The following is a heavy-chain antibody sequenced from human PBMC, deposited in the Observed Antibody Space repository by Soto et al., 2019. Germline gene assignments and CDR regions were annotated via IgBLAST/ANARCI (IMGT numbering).Heavy chain of an antibody. CDR2: IYYSGST. Sequence: PSETLSLTCTVSGGSISSGDYYWSWIRQPPGKGLEWIGYIYYSGSTYYNPSLKSRVTISVDTSKNQFSLKLSSVTAADTAVYYCARDPGEYYYGMDVWGQGTTVTVSS. CDR1: GGSISSGDYY. V-gene: IGHV4-30-4*01. J-gene: IGHJ6*02. CDR3: ARDPGEYYYGMDV.